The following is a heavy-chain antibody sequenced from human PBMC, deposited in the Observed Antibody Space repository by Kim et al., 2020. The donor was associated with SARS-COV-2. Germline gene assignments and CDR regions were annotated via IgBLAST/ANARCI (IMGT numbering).Heavy chain of an antibody. CDR3: AKEVNGRLFDY. CDR2: K. D-gene: IGHD2-8*01. Sequence: KYYADSVKGRFTISRDNSKNTLYLQMNSLRAEDTAVYYCAKEVNGRLFDYWGQGTLVTVSS. J-gene: IGHJ4*02. V-gene: IGHV3-33*06.